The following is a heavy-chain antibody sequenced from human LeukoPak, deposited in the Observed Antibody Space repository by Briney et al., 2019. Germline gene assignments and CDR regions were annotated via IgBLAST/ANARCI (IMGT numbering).Heavy chain of an antibody. D-gene: IGHD6-13*01. CDR3: ASRLSSSWPWDFQH. CDR2: ISAYNGNT. J-gene: IGHJ1*01. V-gene: IGHV1-18*01. Sequence: ASVKVSCKASGYTFTSYGISWVRQAPGQGLEWMGWISAYNGNTNYAQKLQGRVTMTTDTSTSTAYMELRSLRSDDTAVYYCASRLSSSWPWDFQHWGQGTLVTVSS. CDR1: GYTFTSYG.